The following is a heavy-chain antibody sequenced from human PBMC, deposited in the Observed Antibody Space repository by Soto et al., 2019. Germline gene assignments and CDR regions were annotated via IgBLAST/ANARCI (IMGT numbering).Heavy chain of an antibody. CDR3: ASRRSAVAGGYGAFDI. J-gene: IGHJ3*02. Sequence: GGSLRLSCAASGFTFSSYAMSWVRQAPGKGLEWVSAISGSGGSTYYADSVKGRFTISRDNSKNTLYLQMNSLRAEDTAVYYCASRRSAVAGGYGAFDIWGQGTMVTVSS. D-gene: IGHD6-19*01. CDR1: GFTFSSYA. V-gene: IGHV3-23*01. CDR2: ISGSGGST.